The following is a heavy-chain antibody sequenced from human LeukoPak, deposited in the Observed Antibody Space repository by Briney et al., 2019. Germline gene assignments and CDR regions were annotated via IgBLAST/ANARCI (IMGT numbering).Heavy chain of an antibody. CDR3: ARAVSSGRFDY. V-gene: IGHV3-21*01. CDR2: ISSSSSYI. Sequence: GGSLRLSCAASGFTFSSYSMNWVRQAPGKGLEWVSSISSSSSYIYYADSVKGRFTISRDNAKNSLYLQMNSLSAEDTAVYYCARAVSSGRFDYWCQGTLVTVSS. J-gene: IGHJ4*02. D-gene: IGHD5/OR15-5a*01. CDR1: GFTFSSYS.